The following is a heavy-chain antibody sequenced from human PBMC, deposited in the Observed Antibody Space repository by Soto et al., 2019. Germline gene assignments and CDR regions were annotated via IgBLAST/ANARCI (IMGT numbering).Heavy chain of an antibody. CDR1: GFAFSNYA. Sequence: PGGSLRLSCAPSGFAFSNYAMSWIRQPPGKGLEWVGCVYHTGRTSYNPSLKSRVTISADMSKNQFSLVLTSVTAADTAVYYCARDYDYFDHWGQGSLVTVSS. CDR3: ARDYDYFDH. D-gene: IGHD3-16*01. CDR2: VYHTGRT. J-gene: IGHJ4*02. V-gene: IGHV4-59*13.